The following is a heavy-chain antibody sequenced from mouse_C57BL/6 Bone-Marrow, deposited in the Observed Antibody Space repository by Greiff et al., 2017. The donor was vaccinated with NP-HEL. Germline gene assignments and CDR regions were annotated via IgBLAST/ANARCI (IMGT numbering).Heavy chain of an antibody. V-gene: IGHV14-4*01. CDR1: GFNIKDDY. CDR3: TTWGYYAMDY. Sequence: VQLQQSGAELVRPGASVKLSCTASGFNIKDDYMHWVKQRPEQGLEWIGWIDPENGATEYSSKFQGKATITADTSSNTAYLQLSSLTSEDTAVYYCTTWGYYAMDYWGQGTSVTVSS. J-gene: IGHJ4*01. CDR2: IDPENGAT.